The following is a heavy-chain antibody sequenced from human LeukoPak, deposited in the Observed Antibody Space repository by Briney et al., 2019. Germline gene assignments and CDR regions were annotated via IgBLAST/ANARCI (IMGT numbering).Heavy chain of an antibody. D-gene: IGHD3-22*01. Sequence: ASVKVSCKASGYTFTGYYMHWVRQAPGQGLEWMGWINPNSGGTNYAQKFQGRVTMTRDTSINTAYMELSRLRSDDTAVYYCARQGNYYDSSGYDYWGQGSLVTVPS. CDR1: GYTFTGYY. CDR3: ARQGNYYDSSGYDY. CDR2: INPNSGGT. J-gene: IGHJ4*02. V-gene: IGHV1-2*02.